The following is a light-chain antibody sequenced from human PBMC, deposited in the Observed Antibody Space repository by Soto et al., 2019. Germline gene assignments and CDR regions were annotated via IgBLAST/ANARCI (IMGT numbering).Light chain of an antibody. CDR1: SSDVGGYNF. V-gene: IGLV2-14*03. Sequence: QSVLTQPASVSGSPGQSITISCTGTSSDVGGYNFASWYQHHPGKAPKLIIYDVSNRPSGVSNRFSGSKSGNTASLTISGLQAEDDADYYWTSYTTSFTYVFGTGNKVTVL. J-gene: IGLJ1*01. CDR2: DVS. CDR3: TSYTTSFTYV.